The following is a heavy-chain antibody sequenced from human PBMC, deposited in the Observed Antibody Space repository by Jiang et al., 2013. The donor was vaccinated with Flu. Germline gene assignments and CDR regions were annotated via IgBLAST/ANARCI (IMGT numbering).Heavy chain of an antibody. CDR3: ASLVAVAGTGY. V-gene: IGHV3-30-3*01. J-gene: IGHJ4*02. D-gene: IGHD6-19*01. CDR2: ISYDGSNK. CDR1: GFTFSSYA. Sequence: VVQPGRSLRLSCAASGFTFSSYAMHWVRQAPGKGLEWVAVISYDGSNKYYADSVKGRFTISRDNSKNTLYLQMNSLRAEDTAVYYCASLVAVAGTGYWGQGTLVTVSS.